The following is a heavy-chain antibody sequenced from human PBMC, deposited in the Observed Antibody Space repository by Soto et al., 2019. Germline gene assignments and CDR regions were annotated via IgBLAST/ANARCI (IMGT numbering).Heavy chain of an antibody. CDR3: ARDQLEGNWFDP. J-gene: IGHJ5*02. Sequence: QLQLQESGSGLVKPSQTLSLTCAVSGGSISSGGYSWNWIRQPPGKGLEWIGYIYHSGSTYYNPYHKSRVTISVDKSKNQFSLKLTSVTAADTAVYYCARDQLEGNWFDPWGQGTLVTVSS. V-gene: IGHV4-30-2*01. D-gene: IGHD1-1*01. CDR2: IYHSGST. CDR1: GGSISSGGYS.